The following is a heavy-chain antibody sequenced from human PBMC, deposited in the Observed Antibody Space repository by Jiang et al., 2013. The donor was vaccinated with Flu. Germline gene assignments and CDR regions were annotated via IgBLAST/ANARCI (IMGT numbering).Heavy chain of an antibody. D-gene: IGHD1-26*01. CDR3: AHTRWSAGSLYSHLDS. Sequence: KPTQTLTLTCSFSGFSLRATKMGVGWIRQPPGKALEWLALIYWDDDKRYSPSLKSRLTITKDTSKDQVVLTMTNMDPVDTATYYCAHTRWSAGSLYSHLDSWGQGTPVIVSS. CDR1: GFSLRATKMG. J-gene: IGHJ4*02. CDR2: IYWDDDK. V-gene: IGHV2-5*02.